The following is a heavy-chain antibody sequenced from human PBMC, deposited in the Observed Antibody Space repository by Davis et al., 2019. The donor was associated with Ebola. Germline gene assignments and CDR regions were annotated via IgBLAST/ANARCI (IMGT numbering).Heavy chain of an antibody. Sequence: GGSLRLSCKASGYSFTSNWISWVRQMPGKGLEWMVIIYPDNSDTRYSPSFQGHVTISADKSISTAYLQWSSLKASDTAMYYCARTTVTSYYYYGMDVWGQGTTVTVSS. V-gene: IGHV5-51*01. CDR3: ARTTVTSYYYYGMDV. D-gene: IGHD4-17*01. CDR2: IYPDNSDT. J-gene: IGHJ6*02. CDR1: GYSFTSNW.